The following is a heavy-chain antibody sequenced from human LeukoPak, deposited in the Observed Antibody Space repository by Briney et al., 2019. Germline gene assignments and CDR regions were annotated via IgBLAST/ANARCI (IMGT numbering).Heavy chain of an antibody. Sequence: PSETLSLTCTVSGGSTSSYYWSWIRQPAGKGLEWIGRIDTSGNTNYKPSLKSRVTMSVDTSKNQFSLKLSSVTAADTAVYYCARVSSSWYQDWYFDLWGRGTLVTVSS. D-gene: IGHD6-13*01. V-gene: IGHV4-4*07. CDR2: IDTSGNT. CDR3: ARVSSSWYQDWYFDL. CDR1: GGSTSSYY. J-gene: IGHJ2*01.